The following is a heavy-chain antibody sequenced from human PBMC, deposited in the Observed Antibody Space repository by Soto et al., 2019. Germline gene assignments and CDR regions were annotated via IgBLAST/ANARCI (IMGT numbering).Heavy chain of an antibody. CDR3: ARDSAWLFDS. CDR1: GFTYSSYG. J-gene: IGHJ4*02. CDR2: IWYDGSNK. Sequence: QVQLVESGGDVVQPGRSMRLSCAVSGFTYSSYGMHWVRQAPGKGLEWVAVIWYDGSNKYYADSVKGRFIISRDDSKNTLSLQMNSLRAEDTAVYYCARDSAWLFDSWGQGTLVTVSS. D-gene: IGHD5-12*01. V-gene: IGHV3-33*01.